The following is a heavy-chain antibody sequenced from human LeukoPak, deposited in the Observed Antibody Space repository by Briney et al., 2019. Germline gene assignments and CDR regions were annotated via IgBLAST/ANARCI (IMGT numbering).Heavy chain of an antibody. V-gene: IGHV3-30*02. CDR1: GFTFSSYG. CDR2: IRYDGSNK. J-gene: IGHJ4*02. D-gene: IGHD3-22*01. Sequence: GGSLRLSCAASGFTFSSYGMHWVRQAPGKGLEWVAFIRYDGSNKYYADSVKGRFTISRDNSKNTLYLQMNSLRAEDTAVYYCAKDHRPYDSSGYIDYWGQGTLVTVSS. CDR3: AKDHRPYDSSGYIDY.